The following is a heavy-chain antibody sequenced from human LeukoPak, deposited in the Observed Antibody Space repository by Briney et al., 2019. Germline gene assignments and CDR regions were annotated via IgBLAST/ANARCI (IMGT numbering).Heavy chain of an antibody. Sequence: SGGSLRLSCAASGFTFSSYDMYWVRQAPGKGLEWVAVIWYDGSNKYYADSVKGRFTISRDNSKNTLYLQMNSLRAEDTAVYYCARDDRSGSYIDYWGQGTLVTVSS. CDR2: IWYDGSNK. V-gene: IGHV3-33*08. CDR3: ARDDRSGSYIDY. D-gene: IGHD1-26*01. CDR1: GFTFSSYD. J-gene: IGHJ4*02.